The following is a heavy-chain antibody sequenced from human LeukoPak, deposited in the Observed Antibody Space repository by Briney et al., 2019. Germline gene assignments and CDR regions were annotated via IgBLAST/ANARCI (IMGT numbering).Heavy chain of an antibody. CDR1: GFSLSKYG. Sequence: GGSLRLSCAASGFSLSKYGMHWVRQAPGKGLEWVAVISHDGSNKYYADSVKGRFSISRDNSKNTLYLQMNGLRAEEPAMYYCATPYTSGWSLYFDNWGQGTLVTVSS. J-gene: IGHJ4*02. D-gene: IGHD6-19*01. CDR3: ATPYTSGWSLYFDN. CDR2: ISHDGSNK. V-gene: IGHV3-30*19.